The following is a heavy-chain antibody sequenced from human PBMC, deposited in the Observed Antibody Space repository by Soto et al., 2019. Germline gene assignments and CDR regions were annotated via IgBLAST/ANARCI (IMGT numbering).Heavy chain of an antibody. D-gene: IGHD3-22*01. V-gene: IGHV4-31*11. CDR1: GGSITSGAYY. CDR2: IHYSGRT. J-gene: IGHJ5*02. CDR3: ARYYFDSSGYSNWFDP. Sequence: PSETLSLTFAVSGGSITSGAYYWAWIRQHPGKGLEWIAYIHYSGRTYYNPSLKSRVTISVDTSNNQSSLKLSSVTAADTAVYYCARYYFDSSGYSNWFDPWGQGTLVTVSS.